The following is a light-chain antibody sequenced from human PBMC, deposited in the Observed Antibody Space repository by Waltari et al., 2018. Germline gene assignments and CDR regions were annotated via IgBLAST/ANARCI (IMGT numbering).Light chain of an antibody. CDR1: RSDVGVYNY. CDR3: SSYTSSSTPV. CDR2: DVS. V-gene: IGLV2-14*01. J-gene: IGLJ2*01. Sequence: QSALTQPASVSGSPGQSLTISCPGTRSDVGVYNYVRWYQQHPGKAPKLLLYDVSNRPSGVSNRLSCSKSGNTASLTISGLQAEDEADYYCSSYTSSSTPVFGGGTKLTVL.